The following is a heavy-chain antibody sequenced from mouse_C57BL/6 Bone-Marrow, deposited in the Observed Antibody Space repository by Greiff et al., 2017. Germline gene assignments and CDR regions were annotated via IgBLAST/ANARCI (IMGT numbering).Heavy chain of an antibody. V-gene: IGHV1-78*01. Sequence: QFQLQQSDAELVKPGASVQISCKVSVYNFNDHTIHWLKQRPEQGLEWIGYIYPRDGSTKYNEKFQGKATLTADKSSSTAYMQLNSLTSEDSAIYFCARPRDGYSNYIDDWGQGTTLTGSS. CDR1: VYNFNDHT. CDR3: ARPRDGYSNYIDD. CDR2: IYPRDGST. D-gene: IGHD2-3*01. J-gene: IGHJ2*01.